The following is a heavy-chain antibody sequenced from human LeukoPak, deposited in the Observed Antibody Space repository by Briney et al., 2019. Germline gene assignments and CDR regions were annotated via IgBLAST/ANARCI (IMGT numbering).Heavy chain of an antibody. Sequence: GGSLRLSCAASGFTFSSYAMHWIRQAPGKGLEYVSAISKNGDSTFHAISVKGRFTISRDNSKNTLYLQMGSLSPEDMAVYYCARMDYSDQFFQHWGQGSLVTVSS. V-gene: IGHV3-64*01. CDR1: GFTFSSYA. CDR3: ARMDYSDQFFQH. D-gene: IGHD4-17*01. J-gene: IGHJ1*01. CDR2: ISKNGDST.